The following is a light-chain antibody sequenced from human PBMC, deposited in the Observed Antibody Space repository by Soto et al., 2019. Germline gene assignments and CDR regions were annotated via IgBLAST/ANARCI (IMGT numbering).Light chain of an antibody. V-gene: IGKV1-5*01. J-gene: IGKJ1*01. Sequence: DIQITQSPSTLSASVGDRVTITCRASQSASTFLAWYQQKQGQAPKLLIYDASTLQSGVPSRFSASGSGTEFALPISGLQPDDFSVYYCQQYNRYAVTFGQGTKVDIK. CDR3: QQYNRYAVT. CDR2: DAS. CDR1: QSASTF.